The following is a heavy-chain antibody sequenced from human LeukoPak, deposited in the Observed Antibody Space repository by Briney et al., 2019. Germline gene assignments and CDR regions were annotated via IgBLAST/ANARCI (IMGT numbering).Heavy chain of an antibody. J-gene: IGHJ4*02. CDR2: INPRDGTT. CDR3: ALYDSSGYGRY. CDR1: GYIFTNYY. D-gene: IGHD3-22*01. Sequence: GAAVKVSCKASGYIFTNYYMHWVRQAPGQGLEWMGMINPRDGTTSHAQKFQGRVTMTRDTSMSTVHMELSSLRSEDTAVYYCALYDSSGYGRYWGQGTLVTVSS. V-gene: IGHV1-46*01.